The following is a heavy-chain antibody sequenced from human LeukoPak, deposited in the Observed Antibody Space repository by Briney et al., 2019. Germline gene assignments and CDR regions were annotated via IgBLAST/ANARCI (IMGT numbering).Heavy chain of an antibody. Sequence: ASVTVSCKASRYTPIGYNIHWVRPALGRGVEWGGLIYLRGGSTSYAQKFQDRVTMARDTSTSTVYMELSSLKSEDTAVYYCAREDVVLVDAVRYFYYGMDVWGQGTTVTVSS. CDR3: AREDVVLVDAVRYFYYGMDV. J-gene: IGHJ6*02. CDR1: RYTPIGYN. V-gene: IGHV1-46*01. D-gene: IGHD2-8*01. CDR2: IYLRGGST.